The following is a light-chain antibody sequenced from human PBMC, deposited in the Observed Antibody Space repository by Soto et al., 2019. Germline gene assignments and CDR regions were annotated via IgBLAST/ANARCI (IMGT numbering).Light chain of an antibody. J-gene: IGKJ4*01. V-gene: IGKV4-1*01. CDR1: QSVLYSSNNKNY. CDR2: WAS. Sequence: DIVMTQSPDSLAVSLGERATINCKSSQSVLYSSNNKNYLAWYQQKPGQPPKLLIYWASTRESGVPDRFSGRGSGTDFTLTISSLQAEDVAVDYCQQYYITPPTTFGGGTKVEIK. CDR3: QQYYITPPTT.